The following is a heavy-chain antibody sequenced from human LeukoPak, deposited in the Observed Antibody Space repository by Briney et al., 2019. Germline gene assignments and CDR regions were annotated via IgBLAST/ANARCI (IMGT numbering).Heavy chain of an antibody. J-gene: IGHJ3*02. CDR3: ARDSEVHDAFDI. Sequence: SVKVSCKASGGPFSSYAISWVRQAPGQGLEWMGRIIPIFGTANYAQKFQGRVTITTDESTSTAYMELSSLRSEDTAVYYCARDSEVHDAFDIWGQGTMVTVSS. CDR2: IIPIFGTA. CDR1: GGPFSSYA. V-gene: IGHV1-69*05.